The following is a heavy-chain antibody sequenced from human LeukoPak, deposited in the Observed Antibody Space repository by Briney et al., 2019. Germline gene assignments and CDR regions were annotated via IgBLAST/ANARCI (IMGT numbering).Heavy chain of an antibody. V-gene: IGHV1-18*01. Sequence: GSVKVSCKASGYTFTSYGISWVRQAPGQGLEWMGWISAYNGNTNYAQKLQGRVTMTTDTSTSTAYMELSSLRSEDTAVYYCARDARHRYCSSTSCYRGWFDPWGQGTLVTVSS. CDR3: ARDARHRYCSSTSCYRGWFDP. CDR1: GYTFTSYG. J-gene: IGHJ5*02. CDR2: ISAYNGNT. D-gene: IGHD2-2*01.